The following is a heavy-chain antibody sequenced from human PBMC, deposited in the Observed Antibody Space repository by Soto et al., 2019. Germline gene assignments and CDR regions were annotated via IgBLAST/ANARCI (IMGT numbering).Heavy chain of an antibody. J-gene: IGHJ4*02. Sequence: GSLRLSCAGSGFTFNNYWMNWVRQAPGKGLEWVASIKQDGSKKYYVDSVKGRFTISRDNAQNSLYLQMNSLRAEDTAIYYCVRDEGWGGDYWGQGTWSPSPQ. CDR3: VRDEGWGGDY. CDR2: IKQDGSKK. D-gene: IGHD3-10*01. CDR1: GFTFNNYW. V-gene: IGHV3-7*05.